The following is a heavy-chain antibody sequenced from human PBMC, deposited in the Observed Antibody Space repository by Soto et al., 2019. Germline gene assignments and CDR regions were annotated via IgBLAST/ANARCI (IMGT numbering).Heavy chain of an antibody. CDR3: NAPYGNYYYYGMDV. CDR1: GGTFSSYA. D-gene: IGHD3-10*01. J-gene: IGHJ6*02. Sequence: QVQLVQSGAEVKKPGSSVKVACKASGGTFSSYAISWVRQAPGQGLEWMGGIIPIFGTANYAQKFQGRVTITADECTSTAYMELSRLRSEDTAVYYCNAPYGNYYYYGMDVWGQGTTVTVSS. CDR2: IIPIFGTA. V-gene: IGHV1-69*01.